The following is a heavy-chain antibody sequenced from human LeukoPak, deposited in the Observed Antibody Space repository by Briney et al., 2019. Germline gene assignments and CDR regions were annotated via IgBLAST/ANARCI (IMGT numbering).Heavy chain of an antibody. CDR2: IYYTGST. V-gene: IGHV4-59*11. J-gene: IGHJ5*02. CDR1: GGSISGHY. D-gene: IGHD6-13*01. Sequence: PSETLSLTCTVSGGSISGHYCSWIRQPPGKGLEWIGYIYYTGSTSYNPSLQSRVTISVDMSKNQFSLKLTSMTSADTAVYYCARGRLSGSSHHDRWGQGTLVTVSS. CDR3: ARGRLSGSSHHDR.